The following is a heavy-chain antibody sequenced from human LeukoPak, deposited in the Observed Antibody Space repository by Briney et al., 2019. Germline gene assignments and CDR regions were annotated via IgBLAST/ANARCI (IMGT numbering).Heavy chain of an antibody. CDR1: GFTFDDHA. CDR2: ISWNSGSI. D-gene: IGHD4-17*01. Sequence: PGGSLRLSCAASGFTFDDHAMHWVRQAPGKGLEWVSGISWNSGSIGYADSVKGRFTISRDNAKNSLYLQMNSLRAEDTAVYYCARLGARQMLEYWGQGTLVTVSS. V-gene: IGHV3-9*01. J-gene: IGHJ4*02. CDR3: ARLGARQMLEY.